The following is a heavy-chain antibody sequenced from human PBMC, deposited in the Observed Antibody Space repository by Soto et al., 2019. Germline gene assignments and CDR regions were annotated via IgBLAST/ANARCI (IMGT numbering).Heavy chain of an antibody. Sequence: PGESLKISCAASGFTFSSYAMSWVRQAPGKGLEWVSAISGSGGSTYYADSVKGRFTISRDNSKNTLYLQMNSLRAEDTAIYYCAKELYSGSYRPYYYYGMDVWGQGTTVTVS. D-gene: IGHD1-26*01. CDR2: ISGSGGST. CDR1: GFTFSSYA. CDR3: AKELYSGSYRPYYYYGMDV. V-gene: IGHV3-23*01. J-gene: IGHJ6*02.